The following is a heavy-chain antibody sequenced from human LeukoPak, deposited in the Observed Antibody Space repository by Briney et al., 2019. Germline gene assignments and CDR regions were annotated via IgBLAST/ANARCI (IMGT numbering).Heavy chain of an antibody. D-gene: IGHD2-2*01. J-gene: IGHJ4*02. CDR3: ARGYCSSATCRHFDY. V-gene: IGHV1-18*04. CDR1: GYTFTSYY. CDR2: ISVYNGNT. Sequence: GASVKVSCKAPGYTFTSYYMHWVRQAPGQGLEWMGWISVYNGNTNYAQKLQGRVTMTADTSTTTAYMELRSLRSDDTAVYYCARGYCSSATCRHFDYWGQGALVTVSS.